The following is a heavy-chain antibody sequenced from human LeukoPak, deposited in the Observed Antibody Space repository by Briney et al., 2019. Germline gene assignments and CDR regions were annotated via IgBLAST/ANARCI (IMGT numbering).Heavy chain of an antibody. CDR3: ARSFIDSYGYYFDY. CDR2: INPNSGGT. J-gene: IGHJ4*02. V-gene: IGHV1-2*02. Sequence: GASVKVSCKASGYTFTGYYMHWVRQAPGQGLEWMGWINPNSGGTNYAQKFQGRVTMTRDTSMSTAYMELSSLRSEDTAVYYCARSFIDSYGYYFDYWGQGTLVTVSS. CDR1: GYTFTGYY. D-gene: IGHD5-18*01.